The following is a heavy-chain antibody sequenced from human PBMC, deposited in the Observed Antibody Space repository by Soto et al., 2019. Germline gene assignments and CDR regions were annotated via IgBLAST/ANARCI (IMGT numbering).Heavy chain of an antibody. CDR2: IYYSGST. CDR1: GGSVSSRSYY. D-gene: IGHD6-6*01. J-gene: IGHJ6*02. CDR3: ARVISSSSSLGLPYYYYGMDV. V-gene: IGHV4-39*01. Sequence: PSATLSLTCTVSGGSVSSRSYYWGWIRQPPGKGLEWIGSIYYSGSTYYNPSLNSRITMSVDTSKSQFSLKLSSVTAADTAVYYCARVISSSSSLGLPYYYYGMDVWGQGTTVTVSS.